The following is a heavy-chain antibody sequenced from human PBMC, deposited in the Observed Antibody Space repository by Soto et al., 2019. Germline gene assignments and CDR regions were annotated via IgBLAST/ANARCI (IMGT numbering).Heavy chain of an antibody. CDR3: ATGFAWSGPYGVGAFDI. D-gene: IGHD3-3*01. J-gene: IGHJ3*02. CDR1: GYTLTELS. V-gene: IGHV1-24*01. CDR2: FDPEDGET. Sequence: ASVKVSCKVSGYTLTELSMHWVRQAPGKGLEWMGGFDPEDGETIYAQKFQGRVTMTEDTSTDTAYMELSSLRSEDTAVYYCATGFAWSGPYGVGAFDIWGQGTMVTVS.